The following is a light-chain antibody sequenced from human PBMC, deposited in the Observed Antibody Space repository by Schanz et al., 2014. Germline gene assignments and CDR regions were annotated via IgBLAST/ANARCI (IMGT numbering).Light chain of an antibody. CDR1: QSVTA. CDR2: STS. CDR3: QQYRASPLT. J-gene: IGKJ3*01. Sequence: EVVLTQSPGTLSLSPGERATLSCRASQSVTALAWYQQKRGQPPNLLIYSTSSRVTGLPARFSGSGSGTDFTLVINGLEPEDSAVYYCQQYRASPLTFGPGTTVDIK. V-gene: IGKV3-20*01.